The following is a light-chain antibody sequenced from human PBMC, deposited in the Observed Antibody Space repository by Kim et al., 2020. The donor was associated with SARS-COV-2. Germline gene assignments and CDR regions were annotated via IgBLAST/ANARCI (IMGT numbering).Light chain of an antibody. Sequence: QRVTISCTGSSSNIGAGYDVPWYQQLPGTAPKLLISANNNRPSGVPDRFSGSRSVTSASLAITGLQAEDEADYYCQSYDSSLSVVVFGGGTKLTVL. CDR2: ANN. CDR3: QSYDSSLSVVV. V-gene: IGLV1-40*01. J-gene: IGLJ2*01. CDR1: SSNIGAGYD.